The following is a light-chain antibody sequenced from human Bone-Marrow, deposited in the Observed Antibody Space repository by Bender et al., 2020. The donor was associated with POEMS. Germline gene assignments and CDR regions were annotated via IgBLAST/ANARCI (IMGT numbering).Light chain of an antibody. J-gene: IGLJ3*02. V-gene: IGLV2-23*01. CDR3: CSYAGSNTGV. CDR2: EGS. CDR1: SSDVGSYNL. Sequence: QSALTQPASVSGSPGQSITISCTGTSSDVGSYNLVSWYQQKPGKAPKVMIYEGSKRPSGVSNRFPGSKSGNTASLTISGLQAEDEADYYCCSYAGSNTGVFGGGTKLTVL.